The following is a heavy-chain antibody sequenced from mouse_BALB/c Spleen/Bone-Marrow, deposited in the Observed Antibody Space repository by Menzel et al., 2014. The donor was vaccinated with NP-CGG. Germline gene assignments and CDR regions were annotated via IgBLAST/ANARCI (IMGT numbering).Heavy chain of an antibody. CDR1: GFAFSSYD. Sequence: EVQLVESGGGLVKPGGSLKLSCAASGFAFSSYDMSWVRQTPEKRLEWVAYISSGGGSTYYPDTVKGRFTISRDNAKNPLYLKMSSLKSEDTAMYYWERKEDGYYDVMDYGGQGPSATVSS. CDR3: ERKEDGYYDVMDY. J-gene: IGHJ4*01. CDR2: ISSGGGST. V-gene: IGHV5-12-1*01. D-gene: IGHD2-3*01.